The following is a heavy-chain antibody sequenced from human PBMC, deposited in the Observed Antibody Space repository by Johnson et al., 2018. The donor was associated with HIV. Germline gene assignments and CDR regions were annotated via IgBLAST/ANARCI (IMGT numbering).Heavy chain of an antibody. J-gene: IGHJ3*02. D-gene: IGHD6-6*01. CDR2: IYSGGST. CDR3: AREIIAARPSAFDI. CDR1: GFTVSSNY. V-gene: IGHV3-66*02. Sequence: VQLVESGGGLVQPGGSLRLSCAASGFTVSSNYMSWVRQAPGKGLEWVSVIYSGGSTYYADSVKGRFTISRDNSKNTLYLQMNSLRAEDTAVYYCAREIIAARPSAFDIWGQGTIVTVSS.